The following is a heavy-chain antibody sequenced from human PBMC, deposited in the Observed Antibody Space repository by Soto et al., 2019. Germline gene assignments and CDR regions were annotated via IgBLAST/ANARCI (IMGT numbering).Heavy chain of an antibody. Sequence: QVQLVQSGAGVKKPGASVTVSCKASGDTFTTYYLHWVRQAPGLGLEWLGMINPSGGGATYEQKFLGRLTMTRDTSTNTVDMELSSLISEDTAVYYCVRGGSVVVVTAPFDYWGQGTLVTVSS. CDR1: GDTFTTYY. V-gene: IGHV1-46*03. CDR2: INPSGGGA. CDR3: VRGGSVVVVTAPFDY. J-gene: IGHJ4*02. D-gene: IGHD2-21*02.